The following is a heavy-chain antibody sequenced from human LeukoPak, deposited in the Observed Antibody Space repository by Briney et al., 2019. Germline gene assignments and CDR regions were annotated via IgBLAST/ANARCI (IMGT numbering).Heavy chain of an antibody. D-gene: IGHD4-23*01. V-gene: IGHV1-2*06. CDR3: ARVGTTVVTPHDY. Sequence: ASVKASCKASGYTFTGYYVHWVRQAPGQGLEWMGRINPNSGGTNYAQKFQGRVTMTRDTSISTAYMELSRLRSDDTAVYYCARVGTTVVTPHDYWGQGTLVTVSS. CDR1: GYTFTGYY. J-gene: IGHJ4*02. CDR2: INPNSGGT.